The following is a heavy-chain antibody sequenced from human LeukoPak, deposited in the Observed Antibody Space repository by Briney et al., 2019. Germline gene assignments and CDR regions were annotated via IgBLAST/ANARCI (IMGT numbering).Heavy chain of an antibody. CDR2: IYYSGST. D-gene: IGHD3-16*02. J-gene: IGHJ4*02. CDR1: GGSISSGGYY. V-gene: IGHV4-31*03. Sequence: SETLSLTCTVSGGSISSGGYYWSWIRQHPGKGLEWIGYIYYSGSTYYNPSLKSRVTISVDTSKNQFSLKLSSVTAADTAVYYCARDKVTFGGVIVDYWGQGALVTVSS. CDR3: ARDKVTFGGVIVDY.